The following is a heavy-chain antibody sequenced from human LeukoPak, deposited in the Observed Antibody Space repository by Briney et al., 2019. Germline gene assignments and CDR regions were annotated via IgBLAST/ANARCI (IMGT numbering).Heavy chain of an antibody. Sequence: SETLSLTCTVSGGSISSYYWSWIRQPPGKGLEWIGYIYYSGSTNYNPSLKSRVTISVDTSKNQFSLKLSSVTAADTAVYYCARRHIVVVVAATPGEVWFDPWGQGTLVTVSS. CDR3: ARRHIVVVVAATPGEVWFDP. V-gene: IGHV4-59*08. CDR1: GGSISSYY. CDR2: IYYSGST. D-gene: IGHD2-15*01. J-gene: IGHJ5*02.